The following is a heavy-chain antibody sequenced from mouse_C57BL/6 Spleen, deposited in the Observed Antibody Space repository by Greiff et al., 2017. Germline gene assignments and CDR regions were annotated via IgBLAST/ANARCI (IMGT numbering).Heavy chain of an antibody. Sequence: QVQLQQPGAELVKPGASVKLSCKASGYTFTSYWMHWVKQRPGQGLEWIGMIHPNSGSTNYNEKFKSKATLTVDKSASTAYMQLSSLTSEDSAVYYCAVYYGNYMFAYWGQGTLVTVSA. D-gene: IGHD2-1*01. CDR1: GYTFTSYW. J-gene: IGHJ3*01. CDR2: IHPNSGST. V-gene: IGHV1-64*01. CDR3: AVYYGNYMFAY.